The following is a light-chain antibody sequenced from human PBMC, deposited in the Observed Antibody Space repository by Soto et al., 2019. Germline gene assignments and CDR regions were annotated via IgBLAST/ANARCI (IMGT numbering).Light chain of an antibody. V-gene: IGKV1-5*01. J-gene: IGKJ1*01. CDR1: QSISNW. CDR3: QQYNRYWT. Sequence: DIQMTQSPSTLSASIGDRVTITCRASQSISNWLAWYQQKPGKAPKLLIFDASSLDSGVPSRFRGSGSGTEFTLTISRLQPDDSAIHYCQQYNRYWTFGQGTKVDIK. CDR2: DAS.